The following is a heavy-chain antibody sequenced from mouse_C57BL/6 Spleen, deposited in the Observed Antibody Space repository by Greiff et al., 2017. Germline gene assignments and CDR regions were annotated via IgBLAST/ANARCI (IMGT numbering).Heavy chain of an antibody. CDR2: ISGGGGNT. D-gene: IGHD2-4*01. CDR3: ASSTMIPYYAMDY. Sequence: EVKLMESGGGLVKPGGSLKLSCAASGFTFSSYTMSWVRQTPEKRLEWVATISGGGGNTYYPDSVKGRFTISRDNAKNTLYLQMSSLRSEDTALYYCASSTMIPYYAMDYWGQGTSVTVSS. J-gene: IGHJ4*01. CDR1: GFTFSSYT. V-gene: IGHV5-9*01.